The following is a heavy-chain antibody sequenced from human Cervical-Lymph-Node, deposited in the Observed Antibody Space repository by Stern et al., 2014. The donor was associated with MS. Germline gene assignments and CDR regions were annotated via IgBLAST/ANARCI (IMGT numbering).Heavy chain of an antibody. J-gene: IGHJ4*02. CDR2: ISYDGSNK. V-gene: IGHV3-30*18. CDR1: GFTFSTYG. Sequence: VQLVESGGGVVQPGRSLRLSCAASGFTFSTYGMHWVRQAPGKGLEWVAVISYDGSNKYYADSVKGRFTISRDNSKNTLYLQMNSLRADDTAMYYCAKFPHSSSWYDTYFDYWGQGTLVTVSS. D-gene: IGHD6-13*01. CDR3: AKFPHSSSWYDTYFDY.